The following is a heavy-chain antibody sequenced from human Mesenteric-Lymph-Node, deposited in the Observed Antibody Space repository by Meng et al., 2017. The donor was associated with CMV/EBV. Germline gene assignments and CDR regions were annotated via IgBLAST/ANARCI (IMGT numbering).Heavy chain of an antibody. CDR1: GFTFSSYE. D-gene: IGHD6-25*01. J-gene: IGHJ4*02. CDR2: ISTSGRYI. V-gene: IGHV3-48*03. Sequence: GESLKISCAASGFTFSSYEMSWVRQAPGKGLEWVSFISTSGRYIYYADSVKGRFTISRDNSKNSLYLQMNSLRAEDTAVYYCARGPGATSVDYFGYWGQGTLVTVSS. CDR3: ARGPGATSVDYFGY.